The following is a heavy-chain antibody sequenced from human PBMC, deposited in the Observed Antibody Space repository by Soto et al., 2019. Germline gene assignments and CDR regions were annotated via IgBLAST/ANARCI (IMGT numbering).Heavy chain of an antibody. CDR3: ARAAAKGYYESSAYYFDY. CDR2: IIPIFGTA. J-gene: IGHJ4*02. Sequence: QVQLVQSGAEVKKPGSSVKVSCKASGGTFSSYAISWVRQAPGQGLEWMGGIIPIFGTANYAQKFQGRVTITADESTNTAYMELSSLRSEDTAVYYCARAAAKGYYESSAYYFDYWGQGTLVTVSS. CDR1: GGTFSSYA. V-gene: IGHV1-69*12. D-gene: IGHD3-22*01.